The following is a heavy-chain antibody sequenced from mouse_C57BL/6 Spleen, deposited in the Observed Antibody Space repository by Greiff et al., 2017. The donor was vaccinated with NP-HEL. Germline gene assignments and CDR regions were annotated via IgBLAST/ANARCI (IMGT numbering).Heavy chain of an antibody. Sequence: VQLVESGAELVRPGASVTLSCKASGYTFPDYEMHWVKQTPVHGLEWIGAIDPETGGTAYNQKFKGKAILTADKSSSTAYMELRSLTSEDSAVYYCTRRGITTVVVLYYFDYWGQGTTLTVSS. V-gene: IGHV1-15*01. D-gene: IGHD1-1*01. J-gene: IGHJ2*01. CDR2: IDPETGGT. CDR3: TRRGITTVVVLYYFDY. CDR1: GYTFPDYE.